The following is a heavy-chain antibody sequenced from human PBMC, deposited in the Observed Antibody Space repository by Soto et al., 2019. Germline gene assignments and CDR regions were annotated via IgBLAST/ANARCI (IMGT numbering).Heavy chain of an antibody. CDR2: INSGNGNT. Sequence: QVQLVQSGAEVKKPGASVKVSCKASGYTFTSYAIHWVRQAPGQRLEWMGWINSGNGNTKYSQKFQDRVTITRDTSASTAYMELSSLRSEDTAVYYCARDLGGWPDYWGQGTLVTVSS. D-gene: IGHD6-19*01. CDR3: ARDLGGWPDY. CDR1: GYTFTSYA. J-gene: IGHJ4*02. V-gene: IGHV1-3*01.